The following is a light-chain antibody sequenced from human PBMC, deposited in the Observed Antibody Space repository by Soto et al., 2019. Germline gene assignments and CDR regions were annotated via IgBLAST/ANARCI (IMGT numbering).Light chain of an antibody. CDR3: QQYDNLLPLT. Sequence: DIQMTQSPSSLSASVGDRVTITCQASQDISNYLNWYQQKPGKAPKLLIYDASNLETGVPSRFSGSVSETDFTFNISSLQPEDIATYYCQQYDNLLPLTFGGGTKVEIK. V-gene: IGKV1-33*01. CDR2: DAS. J-gene: IGKJ4*01. CDR1: QDISNY.